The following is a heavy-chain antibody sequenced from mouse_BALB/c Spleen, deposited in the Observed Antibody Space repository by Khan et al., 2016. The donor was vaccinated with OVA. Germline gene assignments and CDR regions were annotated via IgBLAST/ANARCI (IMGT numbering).Heavy chain of an antibody. D-gene: IGHD1-1*01. V-gene: IGHV1-87*01. Sequence: VQLQESGTELARPGASVKLSCKASGYTFTSYWMQWVKQRPGQGLEWIGAIYPGDGNTRYTQKFKGKATLTADKSSSTAYMQLSSLASEDSAVYYCARGEITTGYFDYWGQGTTLTVSS. CDR1: GYTFTSYW. J-gene: IGHJ2*01. CDR2: IYPGDGNT. CDR3: ARGEITTGYFDY.